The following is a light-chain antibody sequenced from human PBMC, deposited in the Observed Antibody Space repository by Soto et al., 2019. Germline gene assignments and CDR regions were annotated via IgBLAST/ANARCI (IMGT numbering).Light chain of an antibody. CDR2: DSN. Sequence: QSVLTQPPSVSGAPGQRVIISCTGSSSNIGAGRDVHWYRQFPGEAPKFLISDSNHRPSGVPDRFSVSKSGASASLAITGLRPEDEGDYFCQSYGTSLSGFYVFGTGTKLTVL. V-gene: IGLV1-40*01. J-gene: IGLJ1*01. CDR3: QSYGTSLSGFYV. CDR1: SSNIGAGRD.